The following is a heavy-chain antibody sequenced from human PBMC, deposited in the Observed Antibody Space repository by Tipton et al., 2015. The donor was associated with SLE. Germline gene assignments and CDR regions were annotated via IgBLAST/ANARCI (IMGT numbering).Heavy chain of an antibody. D-gene: IGHD2-21*01. V-gene: IGHV3-23*01. CDR1: GFTFGDYA. J-gene: IGHJ4*02. CDR3: AKVDCCAHCYSDH. Sequence: GSLRLSCVGSGFTFGDYALNWVRQAPGKGLEWVSIITSRGISTYYADSVEGRFTISRDDSKKTLYLHMDNLRADDTAVYYCAKVDCCAHCYSDHWGQGTLVTVSS. CDR2: ITSRGIST.